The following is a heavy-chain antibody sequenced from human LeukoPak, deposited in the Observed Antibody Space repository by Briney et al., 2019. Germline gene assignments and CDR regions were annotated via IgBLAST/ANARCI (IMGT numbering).Heavy chain of an antibody. Sequence: QTSETLSLTCTVSGYSITNNYYWDWIRQPPGKGLEWIASIYHSGSTNYNPSLKSRVTISVDTSKNQFSLKLSSVTAADTAVYYCARPGYGDLDYRGQGTLVTVSS. V-gene: IGHV4-38-2*02. CDR3: ARPGYGDLDY. J-gene: IGHJ4*02. D-gene: IGHD4-17*01. CDR1: GYSITNNYY. CDR2: IYHSGST.